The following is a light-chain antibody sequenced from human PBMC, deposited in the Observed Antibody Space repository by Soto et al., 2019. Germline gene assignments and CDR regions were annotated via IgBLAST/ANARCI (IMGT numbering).Light chain of an antibody. CDR1: QGIRND. J-gene: IGKJ1*01. CDR3: LQDYNYPRT. Sequence: ALQMTQSPSSLSASVGDRVTITCRASQGIRNDLGWYQQKPGKAPKLLIYAASSLRSGVPSRFSGSGSGTDFTLTISSLQPEDFATYYCLQDYNYPRTFGQGTKVDIK. V-gene: IGKV1-6*01. CDR2: AAS.